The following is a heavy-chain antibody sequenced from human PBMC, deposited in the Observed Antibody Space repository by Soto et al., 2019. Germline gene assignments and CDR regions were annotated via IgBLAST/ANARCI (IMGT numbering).Heavy chain of an antibody. CDR2: ISYDGSNK. CDR3: ARDRSGGRRGASYYYYGMDV. Sequence: QVQLVESGGGVVQPGRSLRLSCAASGFTFSSYAMHWVRQAPGKGLEWVAVISYDGSNKYYADSVKGRFTISRDNSKNTLYLQMNNLRAEDTAVYYCARDRSGGRRGASYYYYGMDVWGQGTTVTVSS. D-gene: IGHD2-15*01. V-gene: IGHV3-30-3*01. CDR1: GFTFSSYA. J-gene: IGHJ6*02.